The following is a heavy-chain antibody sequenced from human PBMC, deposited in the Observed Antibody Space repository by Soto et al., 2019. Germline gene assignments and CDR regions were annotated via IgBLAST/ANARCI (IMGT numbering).Heavy chain of an antibody. CDR3: ARDHYDFWSGSRRYYYYGMDV. D-gene: IGHD3-3*01. J-gene: IGHJ6*02. Sequence: GGSLRLSYAASGFTFSSYWMSWVRQAPGKGLEWVANIKQDGSEKYYVDSVKGRFTISRDNAKNSLYLQMNSLRAEDTAVYYCARDHYDFWSGSRRYYYYGMDVWGQGTTVTVSS. CDR2: IKQDGSEK. V-gene: IGHV3-7*03. CDR1: GFTFSSYW.